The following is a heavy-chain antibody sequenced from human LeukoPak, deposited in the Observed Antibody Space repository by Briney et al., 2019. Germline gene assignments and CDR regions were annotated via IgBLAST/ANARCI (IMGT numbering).Heavy chain of an antibody. CDR1: GYSISSGYY. D-gene: IGHD4-17*01. CDR2: IFHSGST. V-gene: IGHV4-38-2*02. CDR3: ARDPVGDYGDY. Sequence: PSETLSLTCAVSGYSISSGYYWGWIRQPSGKGLEWIGSIFHSGSTYYNPSLKSRVTISVDTSKNQFSLKLSSVTAADTAVYYCARDPVGDYGDYWGQGTLVTVSS. J-gene: IGHJ4*02.